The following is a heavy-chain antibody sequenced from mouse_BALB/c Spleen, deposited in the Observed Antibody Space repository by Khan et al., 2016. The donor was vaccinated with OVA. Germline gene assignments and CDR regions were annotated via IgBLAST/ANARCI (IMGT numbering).Heavy chain of an antibody. CDR2: INPTSGYT. V-gene: IGHV1-7*01. Sequence: QIQLVQSGAELAKPGASVKMSCKASGYTFTTYWMHWVKQRPGQGLEWIGYINPTSGYTDYNEKFKDRATLSADKSSSTAYMQLSSLTSEDSAVYYCIRDRIDYWGQGTTLTVSS. J-gene: IGHJ2*01. CDR1: GYTFTTYW. CDR3: IRDRIDY.